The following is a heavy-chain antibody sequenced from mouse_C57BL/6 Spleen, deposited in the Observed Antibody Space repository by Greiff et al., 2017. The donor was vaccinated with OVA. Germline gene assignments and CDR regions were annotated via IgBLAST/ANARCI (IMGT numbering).Heavy chain of an antibody. CDR3: ARAGGPYYFDY. CDR1: GYTFTSYW. CDR2: IHPNSGST. V-gene: IGHV1-64*01. Sequence: VQLQQSGAELVKPGASVKLSCKASGYTFTSYWMHWVKQRPGQGLEWIGMIHPNSGSTNYNEKFKSKATLTVDKSSSTAYMQLSSLTSEDSAVYYCARAGGPYYFDYWGQGTTLTVSS. J-gene: IGHJ2*01.